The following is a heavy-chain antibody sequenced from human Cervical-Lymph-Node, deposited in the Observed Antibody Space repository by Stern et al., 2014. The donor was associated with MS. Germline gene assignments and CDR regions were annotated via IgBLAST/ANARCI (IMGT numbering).Heavy chain of an antibody. D-gene: IGHD2-21*02. Sequence: VQLVESGGGLIQPGGSLRLSCAASGFTVPNNYMSWVRQAPGRGLEGVSVIYSDGRTNYADSVKGRFTISRDTSKNTVFLQMNGLRAEDTAVYYCARGGGDWNAFAIWGQGTTITVSS. CDR3: ARGGGDWNAFAI. J-gene: IGHJ3*02. V-gene: IGHV3-53*01. CDR1: GFTVPNNY. CDR2: IYSDGRT.